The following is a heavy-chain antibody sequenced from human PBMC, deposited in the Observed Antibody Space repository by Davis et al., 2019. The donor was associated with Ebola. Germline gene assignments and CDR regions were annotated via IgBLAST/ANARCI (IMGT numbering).Heavy chain of an antibody. V-gene: IGHV3-74*01. CDR2: IKSDGSST. J-gene: IGHJ4*02. D-gene: IGHD4-23*01. CDR1: GFTFDDYA. CDR3: ASVGGG. Sequence: GESLKISCAASGFTFDDYAMHWVRQAPGKGLVWVSLIKSDGSSTRYADSVKGRFTISRDNSKNTLYLQMNSLRAEDTAAYYCASVGGGWGQGTLVTVSS.